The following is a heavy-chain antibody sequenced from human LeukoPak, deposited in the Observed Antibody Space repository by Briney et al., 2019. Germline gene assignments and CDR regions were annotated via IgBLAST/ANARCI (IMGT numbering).Heavy chain of an antibody. CDR3: ARGLTCSGTSCYGVYYYYMDV. D-gene: IGHD2-2*01. CDR2: INHSGST. Sequence: SETLSLTCTVSGYSISSDYYWGWIRQPPGKGLEWIGTINHSGSTYKKPSLKSRVTISVDTSKNQFSLKLSSVTAADTAVYYCARGLTCSGTSCYGVYYYYMDVWGKGTTVTVSS. V-gene: IGHV4-38-2*02. CDR1: GYSISSDYY. J-gene: IGHJ6*03.